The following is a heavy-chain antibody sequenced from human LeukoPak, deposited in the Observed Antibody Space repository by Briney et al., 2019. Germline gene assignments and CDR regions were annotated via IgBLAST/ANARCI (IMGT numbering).Heavy chain of an antibody. CDR1: GFTFSSYG. Sequence: GGSLRLSCAASGFTFSSYGMHWVRQAPGKGLEWVAVIWYDGSNKYYADSVKGRFTISRDNAKNTLYLQMNTLRVEDTAVYYCTRDLMDYDVSTGLHHYYMDVWGQGTTVTVSS. V-gene: IGHV3-33*01. CDR2: IWYDGSNK. J-gene: IGHJ6*02. D-gene: IGHD3-9*01. CDR3: TRDLMDYDVSTGLHHYYMDV.